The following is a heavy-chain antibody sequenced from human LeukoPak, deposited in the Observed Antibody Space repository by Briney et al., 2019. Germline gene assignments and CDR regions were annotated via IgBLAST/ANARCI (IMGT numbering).Heavy chain of an antibody. V-gene: IGHV4-39*01. D-gene: IGHD6-19*01. CDR1: GGSISSSSYY. CDR3: ARTAGVAVAGSRQYFDY. J-gene: IGHJ4*02. Sequence: SETLSLTCSVSGGSISSSSYYWGWIRQPPGKGLEWIGSFYYSGNTYYSPSLKSRVTISVDTSKNEFSLKLRSVTAADTAVYYCARTAGVAVAGSRQYFDYWGQGTLVTVSS. CDR2: FYYSGNT.